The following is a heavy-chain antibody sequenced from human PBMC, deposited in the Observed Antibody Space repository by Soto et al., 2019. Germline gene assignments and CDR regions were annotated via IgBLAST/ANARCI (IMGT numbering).Heavy chain of an antibody. J-gene: IGHJ4*02. D-gene: IGHD5-12*01. Sequence: QVQLVQSGAEVKKPGASVKVSCKASGYTFTSYDINWVRQATGQGLEWMGWMNPNSGNTGYAQKGQGRGTMTRNTSISTAYMELSSLRSEDTAVYYCARARRGYSGYDLGYWGQGTLVTVSS. CDR2: MNPNSGNT. V-gene: IGHV1-8*01. CDR3: ARARRGYSGYDLGY. CDR1: GYTFTSYD.